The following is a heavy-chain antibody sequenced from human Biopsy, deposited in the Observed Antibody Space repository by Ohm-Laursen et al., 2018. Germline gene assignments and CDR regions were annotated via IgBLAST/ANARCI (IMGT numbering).Heavy chain of an antibody. V-gene: IGHV1-2*02. Sequence: ASVKVSCNPSRYTLTEYAMHLVPQAPAEGLEGIGLINPNTGATTYAQKFQGRVTMTRDTSISIAYMELRRLRSDDTAVSYRARDGSGGHNFGAGWFDPWGQGTLVTVSS. CDR3: ARDGSGGHNFGAGWFDP. CDR2: INPNTGAT. D-gene: IGHD5-24*01. J-gene: IGHJ5*02. CDR1: RYTLTEYA.